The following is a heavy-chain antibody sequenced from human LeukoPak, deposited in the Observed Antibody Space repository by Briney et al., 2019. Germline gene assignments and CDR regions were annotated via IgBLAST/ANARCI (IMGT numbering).Heavy chain of an antibody. J-gene: IGHJ4*02. Sequence: SETLSLTCTVSGGSISSYYWSWIRQPPGKGLEWIGYIYYSGSTNYNPSLKSRVTISVDRSKNQFSLKLSSVTAADTAVYYCARVHYYDSSGYYYFDYWGQGTLVTVSS. CDR1: GGSISSYY. D-gene: IGHD3-22*01. CDR3: ARVHYYDSSGYYYFDY. CDR2: IYYSGST. V-gene: IGHV4-59*12.